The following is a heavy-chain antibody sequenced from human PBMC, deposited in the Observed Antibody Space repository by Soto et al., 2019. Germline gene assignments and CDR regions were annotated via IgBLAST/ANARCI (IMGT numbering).Heavy chain of an antibody. Sequence: QLQLQESGPGLVKPSETLSLTCTVSGGSISSSSYYWGWIRQPPGKGLEWIGSIYYSGSTYYNPSLKSRVTISVDTSKNQFSLKLSSVTAADTAVYYCASWWFGELLLTPGYYYYMDVWGKGTTVTVSS. CDR1: GGSISSSSYY. CDR3: ASWWFGELLLTPGYYYYMDV. CDR2: IYYSGST. D-gene: IGHD3-10*01. V-gene: IGHV4-39*01. J-gene: IGHJ6*03.